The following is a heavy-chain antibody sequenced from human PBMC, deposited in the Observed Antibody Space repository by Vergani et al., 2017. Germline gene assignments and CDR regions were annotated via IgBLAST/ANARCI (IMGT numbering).Heavy chain of an antibody. Sequence: QVQLQESGPGLVKPSQTLSLTCTVSGASMSSVGYYWTWIRQSAGKRLEWIGRIYPNGNGNYNESLRSRLTMSIDTSRSQFSLSLSSVTAADTAVYYCARGNCGVNCPKYNWLAPWGRGILVTVSS. CDR2: IYPNGNG. J-gene: IGHJ5*02. CDR3: ARGNCGVNCPKYNWLAP. V-gene: IGHV4-61*02. CDR1: GASMSSVGYY. D-gene: IGHD2-21*01.